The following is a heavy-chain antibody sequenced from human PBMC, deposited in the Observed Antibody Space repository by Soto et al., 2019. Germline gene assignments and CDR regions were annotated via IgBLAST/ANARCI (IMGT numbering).Heavy chain of an antibody. V-gene: IGHV4-34*01. J-gene: IGHJ5*02. Sequence: SETLSLTCAVYGGSFSGYYWSWIRQPPGKGLEWIGEINHSGSTNYNPSLKSRVTISVDTSKNQFSLKLSSVTAADTAVYYCARGRRHSSGWYVAWGQGTLVTVSS. CDR1: GGSFSGYY. CDR3: ARGRRHSSGWYVA. D-gene: IGHD6-19*01. CDR2: INHSGST.